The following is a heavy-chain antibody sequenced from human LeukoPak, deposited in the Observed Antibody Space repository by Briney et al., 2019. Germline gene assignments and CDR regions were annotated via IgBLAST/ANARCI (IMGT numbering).Heavy chain of an antibody. CDR1: GGTFSSYA. Sequence: ASVKVSCKASGGTFSSYAISWVRQAPGQGLEWMGGIIPIFGTANYAQKFQGRVTITADESTSTAYMELSSLRSEDTVVYYCARDSDSGSFFDYWGQGTLVTVSS. D-gene: IGHD6-13*01. V-gene: IGHV1-69*13. CDR3: ARDSDSGSFFDY. CDR2: IIPIFGTA. J-gene: IGHJ4*02.